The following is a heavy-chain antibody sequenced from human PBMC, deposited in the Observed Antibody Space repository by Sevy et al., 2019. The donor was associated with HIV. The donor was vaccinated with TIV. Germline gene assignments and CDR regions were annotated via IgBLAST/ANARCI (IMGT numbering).Heavy chain of an antibody. D-gene: IGHD3-10*01. CDR2: IYYSGST. V-gene: IGHV4-59*01. J-gene: IGHJ3*02. Sequence: SETLSLTCTVSGGSISSYYWSWIRQPPGKGLEWIGYIYYSGSTNYNPSLKSRVTISVDTSKNQFSRKLSSVTAADTAVYYCARDRGSGSYYREPDAFDIWGQGTMVTVSS. CDR1: GGSISSYY. CDR3: ARDRGSGSYYREPDAFDI.